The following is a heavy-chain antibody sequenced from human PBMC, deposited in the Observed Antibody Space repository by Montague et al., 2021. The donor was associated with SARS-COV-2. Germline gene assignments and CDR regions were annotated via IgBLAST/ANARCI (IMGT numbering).Heavy chain of an antibody. CDR1: GGSISSGGYY. Sequence: SETLSLTCTVSGGSISSGGYYWDWIRQPPGMVLEWIGTIYYSGSTDYNPSLKSRFTISVDTSRNQFSLKVSSVTAADPAVYYCSTTGGPTTVAGPFDYWGQGTRVTVSS. V-gene: IGHV4-39*01. J-gene: IGHJ4*02. CDR3: STTGGPTTVAGPFDY. CDR2: IYYSGST. D-gene: IGHD6-19*01.